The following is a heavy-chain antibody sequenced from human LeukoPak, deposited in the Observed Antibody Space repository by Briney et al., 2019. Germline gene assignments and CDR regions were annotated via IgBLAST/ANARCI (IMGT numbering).Heavy chain of an antibody. D-gene: IGHD6-19*01. Sequence: PSETLSLTCTVSGGSISSYYWSWIRQPPGKGLEWTGYIYYSGSTNYNPSLKSRVTISVDTSKNQFSLKLSSVTAADTAVYYCARVVGSSGWYVYWGQGTLVTVSS. CDR2: IYYSGST. CDR3: ARVVGSSGWYVY. J-gene: IGHJ4*02. CDR1: GGSISSYY. V-gene: IGHV4-59*01.